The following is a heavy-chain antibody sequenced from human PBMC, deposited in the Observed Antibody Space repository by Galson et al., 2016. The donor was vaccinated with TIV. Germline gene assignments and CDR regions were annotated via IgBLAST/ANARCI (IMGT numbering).Heavy chain of an antibody. J-gene: IGHJ4*02. V-gene: IGHV5-51*03. CDR2: IYPRDSDI. Sequence: QSGAEVKKPGESLKISCKASGYSLSSFWVGWVRQTPGKGLEWMGIIYPRDSDIKYSPSFQGQVTISADESVSTAYLQWSSLKASDPAINYCARAPGYSGYSYGYFDSGGQGTLVTVSS. CDR1: GYSLSSFW. D-gene: IGHD5-18*01. CDR3: ARAPGYSGYSYGYFDS.